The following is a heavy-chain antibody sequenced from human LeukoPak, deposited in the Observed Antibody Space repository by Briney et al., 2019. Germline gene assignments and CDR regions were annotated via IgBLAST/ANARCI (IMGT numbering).Heavy chain of an antibody. Sequence: PGGSLRLSCAASGFTFSSYNMKWVRQAPGKGLEWASSISSSSNYIYYADSVKGRFTISRDNAKNSLYLQMNSLRAEDTAVYYCARIDSYYYYVDVWGKGTTVTISS. CDR2: ISSSSNYI. D-gene: IGHD3-22*01. CDR3: ARIDSYYYYVDV. CDR1: GFTFSSYN. J-gene: IGHJ6*03. V-gene: IGHV3-21*01.